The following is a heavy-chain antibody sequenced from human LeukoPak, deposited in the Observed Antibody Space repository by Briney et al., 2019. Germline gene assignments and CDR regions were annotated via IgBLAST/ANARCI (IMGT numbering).Heavy chain of an antibody. V-gene: IGHV4-39*07. J-gene: IGHJ3*02. D-gene: IGHD3-10*01. Sequence: PSETLSLTCSVSGDSIIGYYWGWIRQPPGKGLEWIGNIYYTGNTYYNSSLKSRVTISLDTSKNQFSLKVISMTAADTAAYYCTKSDGYGLIRICGRGAMVTVSS. CDR2: IYYTGNT. CDR3: TKSDGYGLIRI. CDR1: GDSIIGYY.